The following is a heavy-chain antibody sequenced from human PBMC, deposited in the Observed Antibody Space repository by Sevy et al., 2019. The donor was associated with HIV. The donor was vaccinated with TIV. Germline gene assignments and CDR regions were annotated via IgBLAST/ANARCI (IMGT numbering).Heavy chain of an antibody. CDR3: ARVRVVVVAARSWFDP. CDR2: ISAYNGNT. J-gene: IGHJ5*02. CDR1: GYTFTSYG. V-gene: IGHV1-18*01. D-gene: IGHD2-15*01. Sequence: ASVKVSCKASGYTFTSYGISWVRQAPGQGLEWMGWISAYNGNTNYAQKLQGRVTMTTDTSTSTAYMGLRSLRSDDTAVYYCARVRVVVVAARSWFDPWGQGTLVTVSS.